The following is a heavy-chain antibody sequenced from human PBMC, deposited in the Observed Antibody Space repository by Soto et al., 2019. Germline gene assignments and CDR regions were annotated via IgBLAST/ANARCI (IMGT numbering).Heavy chain of an antibody. D-gene: IGHD4-17*01. CDR2: SKSRSDGGTT. CDR1: GITFSKAW. Sequence: EVQLVESGGGLVKPGGSLTLSCAASGITFSKAWMNWVRQSPGKGLEWVGRSKSRSDGGTTAYAAPVKGRFTISRDDSKDTLWLQMNSLKTEDTAVYYCTTNFYSDHGMDVWGQGTTVTVSS. J-gene: IGHJ6*02. CDR3: TTNFYSDHGMDV. V-gene: IGHV3-15*01.